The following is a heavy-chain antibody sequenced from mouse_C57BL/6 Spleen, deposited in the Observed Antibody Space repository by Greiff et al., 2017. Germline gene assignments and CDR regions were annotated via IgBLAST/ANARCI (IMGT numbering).Heavy chain of an antibody. CDR2: IGSGGST. J-gene: IGHJ3*01. CDR1: GFSLTSYG. D-gene: IGHD2-4*01. CDR3: ARNLDYDYDRFAY. V-gene: IGHV2-2*01. Sequence: QVQLQQSGPGLVQPSQSLSITCTVSGFSLTSYGVHWVRQSPGKGLEWLGVIGSGGSTDYNAAFISRLSISKDNSKSQVFFKMNSLQADDTAIYYCARNLDYDYDRFAYWGQGTLVTVSA.